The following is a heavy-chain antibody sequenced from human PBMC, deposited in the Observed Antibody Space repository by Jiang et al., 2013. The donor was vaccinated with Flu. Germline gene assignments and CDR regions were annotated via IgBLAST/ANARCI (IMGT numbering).Heavy chain of an antibody. Sequence: GAEVKKPGASVKVSCKASGYTFTSYDINWVRQATGQGPEWMGWMNPNSGNTGYAQKFQGRVTMTRNTSISTAYMELSSLRSEDTAVYYCAAYYYDSSGYYYFDYWGQGTLVTVSS. CDR3: AAYYYDSSGYYYFDY. CDR1: GYTFTSYD. D-gene: IGHD3-22*01. V-gene: IGHV1-8*01. CDR2: MNPNSGNT. J-gene: IGHJ4*02.